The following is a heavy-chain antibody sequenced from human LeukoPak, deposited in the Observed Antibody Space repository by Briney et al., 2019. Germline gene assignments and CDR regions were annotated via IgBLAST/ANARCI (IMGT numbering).Heavy chain of an antibody. D-gene: IGHD1-1*01. CDR2: INPSGGST. CDR3: ARGPNWNDGWEGSDY. CDR1: GYTFTSYF. J-gene: IGHJ4*02. V-gene: IGHV1-46*01. Sequence: ASVKVSCKASGYTFTSYFMHWVRQAPGQGLEWMGIINPSGGSTSYAQKFQGRVTMTRDTSTSTVYMELSSLRSEDTAVYYCARGPNWNDGWEGSDYWGQGTLVTVSS.